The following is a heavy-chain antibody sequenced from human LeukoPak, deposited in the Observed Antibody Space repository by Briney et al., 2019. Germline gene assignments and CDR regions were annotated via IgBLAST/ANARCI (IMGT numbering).Heavy chain of an antibody. CDR2: ISSSSSYI. Sequence: GGSLRLSCAASGFTFSSYGMHWVRQAPGEGLEWVSSISSSSSYIYYADSVKGRFTISRDNAKNSLYLQMNSLRAEDTAVYYCARDVLWFGELLLSGAFDIWGQGTMVTVSS. CDR1: GFTFSSYG. J-gene: IGHJ3*02. V-gene: IGHV3-21*01. D-gene: IGHD3-10*01. CDR3: ARDVLWFGELLLSGAFDI.